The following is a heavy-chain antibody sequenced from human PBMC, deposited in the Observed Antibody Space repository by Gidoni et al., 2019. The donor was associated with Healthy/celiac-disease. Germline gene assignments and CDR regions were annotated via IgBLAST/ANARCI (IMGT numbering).Heavy chain of an antibody. CDR2: ISAYNGNT. CDR1: GSTFTSYG. J-gene: IGHJ6*03. CDR3: ARVPPIQDYYYYYMDV. V-gene: IGHV1-18*01. Sequence: QVQLVQSGAEVKKPGASVKVSCKASGSTFTSYGISWVRQAPGQGLEWMGWISAYNGNTNYAQKLQGRVTMTTDTSTSTAYMGLRSLRSDDTAVYYCARVPPIQDYYYYYMDVWGKGTTVTVSS.